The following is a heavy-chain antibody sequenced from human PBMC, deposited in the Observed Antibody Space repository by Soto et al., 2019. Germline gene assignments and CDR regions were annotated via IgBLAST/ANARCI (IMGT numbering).Heavy chain of an antibody. CDR3: ARNSESLDSYGPDYYYYYGMDV. J-gene: IGHJ6*02. CDR1: GYTFTGYY. CDR2: INPNSGGT. Sequence: ASVKVSCKASGYTFTGYYMHWVRQAPGKGLGWMGWINPNSGGTNYAQKFQGRVTMTRDTSISTAYMEMSRLRSDDTAVYYCARNSESLDSYGPDYYYYYGMDVWGQGTTVTVSS. D-gene: IGHD5-18*01. V-gene: IGHV1-2*02.